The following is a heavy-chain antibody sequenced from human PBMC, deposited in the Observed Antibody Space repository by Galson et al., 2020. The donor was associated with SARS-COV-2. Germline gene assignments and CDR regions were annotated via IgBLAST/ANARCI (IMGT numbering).Heavy chain of an antibody. Sequence: SLRLSCTTSGFTFGDYAVSWVRQAPGKGLEWVGFIRTKASGGTTEYAASVRGRFFISRDDSKSIAYLQMNSLKTKDTAVYYCSRDGSIRYCGSTSCPNFDYWGQGTLVTVSS. D-gene: IGHD2-2*01. CDR3: SRDGSIRYCGSTSCPNFDY. J-gene: IGHJ4*02. CDR2: IRTKASGGTT. V-gene: IGHV3-49*04. CDR1: GFTFGDYA.